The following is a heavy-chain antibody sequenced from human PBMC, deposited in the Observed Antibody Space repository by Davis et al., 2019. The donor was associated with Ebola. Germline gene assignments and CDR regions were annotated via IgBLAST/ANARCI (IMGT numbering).Heavy chain of an antibody. CDR3: VRWKIGHEYIDY. V-gene: IGHV3-23*01. CDR1: GFTFIGYGYN. Sequence: GESPKTPCAAPGFTFIGYGYNPCSVRHAPGQGLEWVSGIYESGQKLSYADSVNGRFTVSRDNSENTLSLQMNSLRVEDTAVYYCVRWKIGHEYIDYWGQGTLVTVSS. D-gene: IGHD1-1*01. CDR2: IYESGQKL. J-gene: IGHJ4*02.